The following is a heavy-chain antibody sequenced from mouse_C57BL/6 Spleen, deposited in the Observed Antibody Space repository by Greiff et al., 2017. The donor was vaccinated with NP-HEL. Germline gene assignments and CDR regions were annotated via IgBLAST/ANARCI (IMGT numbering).Heavy chain of an antibody. V-gene: IGHV1-72*01. D-gene: IGHD2-3*01. J-gene: IGHJ4*01. Sequence: QVQLQQPGAELVRPGSSVKLSCKASGYTFTSYWMHWVKQRPIQGLEWIGRIDPNSGGTKYNEKFKSKATLTVDKPSSTAYMQLSSLTSEDSAVYYCARSWLLHAMDYWGQGTSVTVSS. CDR3: ARSWLLHAMDY. CDR1: GYTFTSYW. CDR2: IDPNSGGT.